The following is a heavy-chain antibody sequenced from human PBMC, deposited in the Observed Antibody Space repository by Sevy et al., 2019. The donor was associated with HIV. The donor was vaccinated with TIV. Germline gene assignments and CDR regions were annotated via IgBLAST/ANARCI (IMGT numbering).Heavy chain of an antibody. Sequence: SETLSLTCAVSGGSISSGGYSWSWIRQPPGKGLEWIGYIYHGGSTYYNPSLKSRVTISVDRSKNQFSLKLSSVTAADTAVYYCASGRGYCISTSCSFDYWGQGTLVTVSS. D-gene: IGHD2-2*01. V-gene: IGHV4-30-2*01. CDR3: ASGRGYCISTSCSFDY. CDR1: GGSISSGGYS. J-gene: IGHJ4*02. CDR2: IYHGGST.